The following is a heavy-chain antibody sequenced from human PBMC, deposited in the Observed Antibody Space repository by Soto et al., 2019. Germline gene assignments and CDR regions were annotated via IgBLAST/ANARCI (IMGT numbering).Heavy chain of an antibody. V-gene: IGHV4-30-4*08. Sequence: QIQLQESGPGLVKPSETLSLTCSVSGDSIRSVGYYWTWIRQPPGKGLELLGDVHGVGTSRYNASIRSRIYITAAPSNNAISRTLTSVTATDTAVYFCGRGVSSGWNPTRVDPWGHG. CDR2: VHGVGTS. D-gene: IGHD6-25*01. J-gene: IGHJ5*02. CDR1: GDSIRSVGYY. CDR3: GRGVSSGWNPTRVDP.